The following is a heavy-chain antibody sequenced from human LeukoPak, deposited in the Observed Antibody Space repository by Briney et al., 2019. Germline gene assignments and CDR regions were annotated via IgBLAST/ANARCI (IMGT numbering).Heavy chain of an antibody. V-gene: IGHV3-23*01. CDR3: AKEKNQRNDYGDYVY. J-gene: IGHJ4*02. Sequence: GGSLRLSCAASGFTFSSYAMSWVRQAPGKGLEWVPAISGSGGSTYYADSVKGRFTISRDNSKNTLYLQMNSLRAEDTAVYYCAKEKNQRNDYGDYVYWGQGTLVTVSS. CDR2: ISGSGGST. D-gene: IGHD4-17*01. CDR1: GFTFSSYA.